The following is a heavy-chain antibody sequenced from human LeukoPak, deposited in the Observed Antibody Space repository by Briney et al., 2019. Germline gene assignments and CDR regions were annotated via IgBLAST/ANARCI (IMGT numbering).Heavy chain of an antibody. CDR2: INPNSGGT. CDR1: GYTFTSYY. CDR3: ARDWAYYYDSSGYFGATNWFDP. D-gene: IGHD3-22*01. Sequence: GASVKVSCKASGYTFTSYYMHWVRQAPGQGLEWMGWINPNSGGTNYAQKFQGRVTMTRDTSISTAYMELSRLRSDDTAVYYCARDWAYYYDSSGYFGATNWFDPWGQGTLVTVSS. V-gene: IGHV1-2*02. J-gene: IGHJ5*02.